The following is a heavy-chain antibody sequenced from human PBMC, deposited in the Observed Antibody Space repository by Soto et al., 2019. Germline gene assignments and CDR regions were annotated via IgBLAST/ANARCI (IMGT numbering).Heavy chain of an antibody. J-gene: IGHJ6*02. Sequence: QVQLVQSGAEVKKPGASVKVSCKASGYTFTSYGISWVRQAPGQGLEWMGWISAYNGNTNYAQKLQGRVNITTDTSTSTAYMELRSLISDDTAVYYCARDSSYYGSGSYYNGYDYYGMDVWGQGTTVTVSS. CDR1: GYTFTSYG. CDR3: ARDSSYYGSGSYYNGYDYYGMDV. CDR2: ISAYNGNT. D-gene: IGHD3-10*01. V-gene: IGHV1-18*01.